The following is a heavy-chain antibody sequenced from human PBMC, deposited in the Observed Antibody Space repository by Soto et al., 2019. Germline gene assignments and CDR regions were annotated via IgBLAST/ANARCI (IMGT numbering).Heavy chain of an antibody. CDR3: ARDIAYYDFPYYYYYGMDV. CDR1: GGSVSSGSYY. CDR2: IYYSGRT. V-gene: IGHV4-61*01. Sequence: SETLSLTCTVSGGSVSSGSYYWSWIRQPPGKGLEWIGYIYYSGRTNYNPSLESRVTISVDTSKNQFSLKLSSVTAADTAVYYCARDIAYYDFPYYYYYGMDVWGQGTTVTVSS. D-gene: IGHD3-3*01. J-gene: IGHJ6*02.